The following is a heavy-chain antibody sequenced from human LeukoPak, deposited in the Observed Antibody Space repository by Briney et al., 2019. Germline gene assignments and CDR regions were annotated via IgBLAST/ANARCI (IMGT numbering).Heavy chain of an antibody. CDR3: AREAGSSFGAFDI. Sequence: GGSLRLSCAVSGFTFSSYSMNWVRQAPGKGLEWVSYISPSSTSMNYADTVKGRFTISRDNSKSTLYLQMNSLRADDTAVYYCAREAGSSFGAFDIWGQGTMVTVSS. CDR1: GFTFSSYS. J-gene: IGHJ3*02. CDR2: ISPSSTSM. D-gene: IGHD6-6*01. V-gene: IGHV3-48*04.